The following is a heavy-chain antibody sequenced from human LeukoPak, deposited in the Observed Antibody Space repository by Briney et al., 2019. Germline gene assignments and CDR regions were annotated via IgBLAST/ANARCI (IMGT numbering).Heavy chain of an antibody. CDR3: VRDRTWENRDFWSGYHNHPQE. V-gene: IGHV3-7*01. Sequence: PGGSLRLSCAASGFTFSSYWMSWVRQAPGKGLEWVANIKQDGSEKYYVDSVKGRFTISRDNAKNSLYLQMNSLRAEDTAVYYCVRDRTWENRDFWSGYHNHPQEWGQGTLVTVSS. CDR1: GFTFSSYW. D-gene: IGHD3-3*01. J-gene: IGHJ4*02. CDR2: IKQDGSEK.